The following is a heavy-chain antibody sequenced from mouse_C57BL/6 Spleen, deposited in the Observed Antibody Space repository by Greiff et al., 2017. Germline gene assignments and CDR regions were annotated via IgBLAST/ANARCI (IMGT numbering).Heavy chain of an antibody. D-gene: IGHD2-2*01. CDR1: GYSFTGYY. V-gene: IGHV1-42*01. CDR3: ARDSTMVRGFAY. CDR2: INPSTGGT. Sequence: VHVKQSGPELVKPGASVKISCKASGYSFTGYYMNWVKQSPEKSLEWIGEINPSTGGTTYNQKFKAKATLTVDKSSSTAYMQLKSLTSEDAAVYYCARDSTMVRGFAYWGQGTLVTVSA. J-gene: IGHJ3*01.